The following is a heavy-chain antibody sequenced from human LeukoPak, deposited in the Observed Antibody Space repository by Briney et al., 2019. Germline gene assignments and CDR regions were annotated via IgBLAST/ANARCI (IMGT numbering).Heavy chain of an antibody. V-gene: IGHV3-23*01. CDR1: RFTFSSNA. D-gene: IGHD4-17*01. J-gene: IGHJ4*02. CDR3: ARGTTTVTAKGYFDY. Sequence: GGSLRLSCAASRFTFSSNAMTWVRQAPGKGLEWVSGISGSGGRAYYADSVRGRFTISRDNAKNSLYLQMNSLRAEDTAVYYCARGTTTVTAKGYFDYRGQGTLVTVSS. CDR2: ISGSGGRA.